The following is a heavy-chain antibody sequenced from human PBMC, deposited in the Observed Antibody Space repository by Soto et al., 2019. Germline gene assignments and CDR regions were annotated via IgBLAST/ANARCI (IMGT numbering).Heavy chain of an antibody. CDR2: INHSGST. CDR3: ARFIRYCSGCSCYHPYYYYYGMDV. Sequence: SETLSLTCAVYGGSFSGYYWSWIRQPPGKGLEWIGEINHSGSTNYNPSLKSRVTISVDTSKNQFSLKLSSVTAADTAVYYCARFIRYCSGCSCYHPYYYYYGMDVWGQGTTVTVSS. D-gene: IGHD2-15*01. J-gene: IGHJ6*02. CDR1: GGSFSGYY. V-gene: IGHV4-34*01.